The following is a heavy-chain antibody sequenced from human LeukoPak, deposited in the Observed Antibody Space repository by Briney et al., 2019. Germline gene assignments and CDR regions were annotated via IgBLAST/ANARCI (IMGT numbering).Heavy chain of an antibody. J-gene: IGHJ4*02. D-gene: IGHD1-26*01. CDR3: AKDRGEWELLYFDY. CDR1: GFTFCSYA. CDR2: ISGSGGST. V-gene: IGHV3-23*01. Sequence: GGSLRLSCAASGFTFCSYAMSWVPQAPGKGLEWVSAISGSGGSTYYADSVKGRFTISRDNSKNTLYLQMNSLRAEDTAVYYSAKDRGEWELLYFDYWGQGTLVTVPS.